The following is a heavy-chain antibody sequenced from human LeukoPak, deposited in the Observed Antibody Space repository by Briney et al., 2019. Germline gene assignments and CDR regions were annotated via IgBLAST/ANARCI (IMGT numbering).Heavy chain of an antibody. D-gene: IGHD5-12*01. Sequence: GGSLTLSCAASGFTFSSYSMNWVRQAPGKGLEWVSSISSSSSYIYYADSVKGRFTISRDNAKNSLYLQMNSMRSEDTAVYYCARGLGDSGYDWDDYWGQGTLVTVSS. J-gene: IGHJ4*02. V-gene: IGHV3-21*04. CDR1: GFTFSSYS. CDR3: ARGLGDSGYDWDDY. CDR2: ISSSSSYI.